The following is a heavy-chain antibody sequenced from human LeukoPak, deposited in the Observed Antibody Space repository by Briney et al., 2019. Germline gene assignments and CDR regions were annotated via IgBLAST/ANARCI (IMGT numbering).Heavy chain of an antibody. CDR3: ARADYDILTGYVSPGYYYYYMDV. D-gene: IGHD3-9*01. J-gene: IGHJ6*03. CDR2: ISAYNGNT. Sequence: GASVKVSCKASGYTFTSYGISWVRQAPGQGLEWMGWISAYNGNTNYAQKLQGRVTMTTDTSTSTAYMELRSLRSDDTAVYYCARADYDILTGYVSPGYYYYYMDVWGKGTTVTISS. CDR1: GYTFTSYG. V-gene: IGHV1-18*01.